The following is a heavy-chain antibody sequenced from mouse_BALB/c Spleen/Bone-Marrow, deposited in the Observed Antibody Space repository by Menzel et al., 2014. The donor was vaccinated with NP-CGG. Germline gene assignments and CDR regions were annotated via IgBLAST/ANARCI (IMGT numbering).Heavy chain of an antibody. CDR2: ISSGSSTI. CDR1: GFTFSSFG. D-gene: IGHD1-1*01. CDR3: ARSGSSSGYFDY. Sequence: EVQLQQSGGGLVQPGGSRKLSCAASGFTFSSFGMHWVRQAPEEGLEWVAYISSGSSTIYYADTVVGRFTISRDSPKNTLFLQMTSLRSEDTAMYYCARSGSSSGYFDYWGQGTTLTVSS. J-gene: IGHJ2*01. V-gene: IGHV5-17*02.